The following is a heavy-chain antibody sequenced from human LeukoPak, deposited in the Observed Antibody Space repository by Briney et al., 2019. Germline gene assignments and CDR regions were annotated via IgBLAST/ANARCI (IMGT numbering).Heavy chain of an antibody. Sequence: GASVKVSCKASGYTLTGYYMHWVRQAPGQGLEWMGWINPNSGGTNYAQKFQGRVTMTRDTSISTAYMELSRLRSDDTAVYYCARARWIQLWLLDYWGQGTLVTVSS. V-gene: IGHV1-2*02. D-gene: IGHD5-18*01. CDR2: INPNSGGT. J-gene: IGHJ4*02. CDR3: ARARWIQLWLLDY. CDR1: GYTLTGYY.